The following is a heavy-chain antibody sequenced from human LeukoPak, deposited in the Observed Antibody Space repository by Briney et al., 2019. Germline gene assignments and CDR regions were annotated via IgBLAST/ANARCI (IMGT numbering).Heavy chain of an antibody. D-gene: IGHD6-19*01. CDR1: GGSISSSSYY. V-gene: IGHV4-39*07. Sequence: SETLSLTCTVSGGSISSSSYYWGWIRQPPGKGLEWIGSIYYSGSTYYNPSLKSRVTISVDTSKNQFSLKLSSVTAADTAVYYCARSVGAGTVSDYWGQGTLVTVSS. J-gene: IGHJ4*02. CDR2: IYYSGST. CDR3: ARSVGAGTVSDY.